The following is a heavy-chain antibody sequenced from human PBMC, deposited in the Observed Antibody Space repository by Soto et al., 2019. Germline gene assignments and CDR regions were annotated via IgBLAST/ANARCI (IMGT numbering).Heavy chain of an antibody. V-gene: IGHV3-33*05. D-gene: IGHD3-16*01. CDR2: TSYDGSNN. J-gene: IGHJ4*02. Sequence: QVQLVESGGGVVQPGTSLRLSCVGSGFTFRSYVIHWVHQAPGKGLEWVALTSYDGSNNFYGDSVKGRFTISRDNSRNTVELQMDSLRLEDTALYYCARWGTRGGLDVWGQGTLVSVSS. CDR1: GFTFRSYV. CDR3: ARWGTRGGLDV.